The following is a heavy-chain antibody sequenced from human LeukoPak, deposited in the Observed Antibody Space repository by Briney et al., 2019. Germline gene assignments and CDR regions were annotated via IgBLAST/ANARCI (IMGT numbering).Heavy chain of an antibody. CDR1: GFTFISYW. CDR3: ARESQTVHFDY. CDR2: INSDGSTT. Sequence: PGGSLRLSCAASGFTFISYWMHWVRQAPGKGLVWVSRINSDGSTTSYAASVKGRFTISRDTAKNTPYLQMNSLRAEDTAVYYCARESQTVHFDYWGQGTLVTVSS. V-gene: IGHV3-74*01. J-gene: IGHJ4*02. D-gene: IGHD4-17*01.